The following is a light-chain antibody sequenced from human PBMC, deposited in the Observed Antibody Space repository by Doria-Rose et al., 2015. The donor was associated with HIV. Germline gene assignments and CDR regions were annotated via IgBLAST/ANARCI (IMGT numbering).Light chain of an antibody. Sequence: TQSPSSLSASVGDRVTITCRASQSISTYLNWYQQKPGKAPKLLIYAASSLQSGVPSRFSGSGSGTDFTLTISSLQPEDFATYYCQQSYSIPLTFGGGTKVEIK. CDR1: QSISTY. V-gene: IGKV1-39*01. J-gene: IGKJ4*01. CDR2: AAS. CDR3: QQSYSIPLT.